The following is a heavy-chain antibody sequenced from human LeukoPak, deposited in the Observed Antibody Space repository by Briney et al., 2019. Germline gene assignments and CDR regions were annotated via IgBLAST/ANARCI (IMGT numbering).Heavy chain of an antibody. V-gene: IGHV4-39*01. CDR2: VYYSGST. J-gene: IGHJ4*02. D-gene: IGHD6-13*01. Sequence: SETLSLTCTVSGGSTSSSSYYWCWIRQPPGKGLEWIGNVYYSGSTNYNPSLKSRVTISADTSKNQFSLKLSSVTAADTAVYYCARRKLSSSWRDYWGQGTLVTVSS. CDR3: ARRKLSSSWRDY. CDR1: GGSTSSSSYY.